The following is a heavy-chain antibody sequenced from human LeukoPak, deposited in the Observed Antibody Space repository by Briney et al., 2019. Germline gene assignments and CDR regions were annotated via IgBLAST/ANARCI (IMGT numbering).Heavy chain of an antibody. V-gene: IGHV4-30-4*01. CDR1: GGSISSGDYY. CDR2: ISYSGST. J-gene: IGHJ4*02. D-gene: IGHD5-18*01. Sequence: PSETLSLTCTVSGGSISSGDYYWTWIRQPPGKGLEWIGYISYSGSTYYNPSLKSRVTISLDTSKNQFSLKLSSVTAADTAVYYCARAKEEYSYGYFSHPSRSTSVSFFDYWGQGTLVTVSS. CDR3: ARAKEEYSYGYFSHPSRSTSVSFFDY.